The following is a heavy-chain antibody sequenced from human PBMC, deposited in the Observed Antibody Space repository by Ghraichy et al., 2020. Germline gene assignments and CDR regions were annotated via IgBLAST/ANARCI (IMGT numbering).Heavy chain of an antibody. CDR1: GFTFSDHY. D-gene: IGHD2-2*01. CDR3: ARDGPSRYCSSTSCYRGYYYYYGMDV. J-gene: IGHJ6*02. CDR2: TRNKANSYTT. V-gene: IGHV3-72*01. Sequence: GGSLRLSCAASGFTFSDHYMDWVRQAPGKGLEWVGRTRNKANSYTTEYAASVKGRFTISRDDSKNSLYLQMNSLKTEDTAVYYCARDGPSRYCSSTSCYRGYYYYYGMDVWGQGTTVTVSS.